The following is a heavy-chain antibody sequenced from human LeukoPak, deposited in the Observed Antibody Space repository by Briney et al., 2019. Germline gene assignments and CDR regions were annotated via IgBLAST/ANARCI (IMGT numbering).Heavy chain of an antibody. CDR2: IYYSGNT. J-gene: IGHJ6*02. CDR1: VASISSYY. CDR3: ARDRLTRARGALRYYGMDV. V-gene: IGHV4-59*12. D-gene: IGHD3-10*01. Sequence: SETLSLTCTVSVASISSYYWNWIRQPPGKGLEWIGYIYYSGNTNYNPSLKSRVTMSVDTSKNQFSLKVTSVTAADTAVYYCARDRLTRARGALRYYGMDVGGQGTTVTVSS.